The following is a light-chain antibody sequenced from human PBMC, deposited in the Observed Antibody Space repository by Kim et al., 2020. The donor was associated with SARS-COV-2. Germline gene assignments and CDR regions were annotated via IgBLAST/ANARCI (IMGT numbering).Light chain of an antibody. CDR1: SSDVGTYKY. J-gene: IGLJ1*01. V-gene: IGLV2-11*01. CDR2: DVD. CDR3: CSYGGSYPYV. Sequence: QSALTQPRSVSGSPGQSVTISCTGTSSDVGTYKYVSWYQQHPGKAPKLMIYDVDKRPSGVPDRFSGSKSGNTASLTVSGLQAEDEADYYCCSYGGSYPYVFGTGTKVTVL.